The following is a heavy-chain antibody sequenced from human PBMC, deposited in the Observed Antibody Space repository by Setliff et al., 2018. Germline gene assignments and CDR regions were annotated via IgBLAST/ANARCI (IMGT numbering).Heavy chain of an antibody. CDR3: TKGSGFYDY. Sequence: GGSLRLSCAASGFSFGGHDMHWVRQAPGKGLEWVAFIRYDGTTESYGDSVKGRFTISRDNSTNILYLEMRSLRTEDTAIYYCTKGSGFYDYWGQGALVTVSS. J-gene: IGHJ4*02. CDR2: IRYDGTTE. D-gene: IGHD3-22*01. CDR1: GFSFGGHD. V-gene: IGHV3-30*02.